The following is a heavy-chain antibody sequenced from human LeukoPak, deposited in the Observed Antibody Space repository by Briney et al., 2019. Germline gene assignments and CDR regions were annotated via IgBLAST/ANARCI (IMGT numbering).Heavy chain of an antibody. Sequence: PGGSPRLSCAASGFTFSSYAMNWVRQAPGEGLEWVSAISVSGGSAYYADSVKGRFTISRDNSKNTLYLQMSSLRAEDTAIYYCAKTPGLGLDDGFGDQFFDYWGQGTLVTVSS. V-gene: IGHV3-23*01. CDR3: AKTPGLGLDDGFGDQFFDY. CDR1: GFTFSSYA. D-gene: IGHD4-17*01. J-gene: IGHJ4*02. CDR2: ISVSGGSA.